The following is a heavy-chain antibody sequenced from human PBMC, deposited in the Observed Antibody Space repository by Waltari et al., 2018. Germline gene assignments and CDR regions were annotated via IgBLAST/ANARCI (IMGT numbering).Heavy chain of an antibody. V-gene: IGHV3-7*01. CDR3: AKSRGFEY. D-gene: IGHD2-2*01. J-gene: IGHJ4*02. CDR2: INYDGSQK. CDR1: FSRYW. Sequence: FSRYWVSWVRQTPGKGLEWVANINYDGSQKYYVDSVKGRFTISRDNAKNSVYLQMSSLRVEDTAVYYCAKSRGFEYWGQGTLITVSS.